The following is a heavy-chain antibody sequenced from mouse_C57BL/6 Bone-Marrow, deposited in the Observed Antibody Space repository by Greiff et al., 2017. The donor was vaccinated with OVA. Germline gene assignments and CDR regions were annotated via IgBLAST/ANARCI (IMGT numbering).Heavy chain of an antibody. CDR2: IDPSDSYT. D-gene: IGHD4-1*01. Sequence: VQLQQPGAELVKPGASVKLSCKASGYTFTSYWMQWVKQRPGQGLEWIGEIDPSDSYTNYNQKFKGKATLTVDTSSSTAYMQLSSLTSEDSAVYYCARSDWAYAMDYWGQGTSVTVSS. CDR3: ARSDWAYAMDY. J-gene: IGHJ4*01. CDR1: GYTFTSYW. V-gene: IGHV1-50*01.